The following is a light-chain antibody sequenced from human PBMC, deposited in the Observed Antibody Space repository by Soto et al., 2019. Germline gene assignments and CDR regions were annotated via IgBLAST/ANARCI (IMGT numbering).Light chain of an antibody. V-gene: IGLV2-23*02. CDR1: SGDVGSYNL. Sequence: HSALTQPASVSGSPGQSITIPCTGTSGDVGSYNLVSWYQQHPGKAPKLMIYEVTERPSGVSNRFSGSKSGNTASLTISGLQPEDEADYYCCSYAGNSEVFGTGTKLTVL. CDR2: EVT. CDR3: CSYAGNSEV. J-gene: IGLJ1*01.